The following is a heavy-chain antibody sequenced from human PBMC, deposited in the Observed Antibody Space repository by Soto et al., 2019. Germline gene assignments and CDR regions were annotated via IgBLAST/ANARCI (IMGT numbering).Heavy chain of an antibody. D-gene: IGHD2-15*01. J-gene: IGHJ4*02. V-gene: IGHV4-30-2*01. CDR3: ARGSGGSYYGY. Sequence: PSETLSLTCTVSGGSISSGAYSWTWIRQPPGMGLEWIGYIYHSGNTYYNPSLKSRVTLSIDRSKNQFSLNVSSVTAADTAVYYCARGSGGSYYGYWGRGTLVTVSS. CDR1: GGSISSGAYS. CDR2: IYHSGNT.